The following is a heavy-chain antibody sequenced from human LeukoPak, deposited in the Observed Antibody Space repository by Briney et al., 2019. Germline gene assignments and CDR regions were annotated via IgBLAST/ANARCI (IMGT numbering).Heavy chain of an antibody. CDR3: ARATGYHDSSGYYRSFYFDY. D-gene: IGHD3-22*01. J-gene: IGHJ4*02. CDR2: INPKSGDT. CDR1: GYTLTDRY. V-gene: IGHV1-2*02. Sequence: GASVKVSCKTSGYTLTDRYVHWVRQAPGQGLEWLGWINPKSGDTNFAQKFQGRVTRAGDTSVNTAYMELNRMTSDDTATYYCARATGYHDSSGYYRSFYFDYWGQGSLVTVSS.